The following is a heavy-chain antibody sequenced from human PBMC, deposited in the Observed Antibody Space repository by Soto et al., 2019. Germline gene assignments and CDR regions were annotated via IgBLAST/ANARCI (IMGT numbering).Heavy chain of an antibody. CDR1: GYTFSTYD. D-gene: IGHD2-15*01. Sequence: QVQLVQSGAEVKKPGASVKVSCKASGYTFSTYDIHWVRQAAGQGLEWMGWMNPKSGTIGYAQKFQGSFTMTRDTSIDTAYMELSSLRSEDTALYHCPRDLGYCRRGTCYSARGDNWSDPWGQATRVTVSS. CDR3: PRDLGYCRRGTCYSARGDNWSDP. CDR2: MNPKSGTI. J-gene: IGHJ5*02. V-gene: IGHV1-8*01.